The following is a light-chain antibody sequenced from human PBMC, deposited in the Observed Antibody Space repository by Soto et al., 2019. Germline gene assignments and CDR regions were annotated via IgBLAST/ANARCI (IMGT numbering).Light chain of an antibody. CDR2: EAS. V-gene: IGKV1-5*03. CDR3: QHYITYPYA. CDR1: QRTSTW. J-gene: IGKJ1*01. Sequence: DIQMTQSPSTLSASVGDRVTITCRASQRTSTWLAWYQQRPGKTPKLLISEASKLESGVPSRFSGSGSGTQFTLTISSLQPDDFATYYCQHYITYPYAFGQGTKVEIK.